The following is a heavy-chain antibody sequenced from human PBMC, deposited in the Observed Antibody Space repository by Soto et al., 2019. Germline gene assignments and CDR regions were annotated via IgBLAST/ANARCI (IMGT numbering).Heavy chain of an antibody. J-gene: IGHJ4*02. CDR3: ASLQRRGSGDY. Sequence: QVQLVESGGGVVQPGRSLRLSCAASGFTFSSYAMHWVRQAPGKGLEWVAVISYDGSNKYYADSVKGRFTISRDNSKNPLYLQMNSLRAEDTAVYYCASLQRRGSGDYWGQGTLVTVSS. CDR1: GFTFSSYA. D-gene: IGHD3-10*01. V-gene: IGHV3-30-3*01. CDR2: ISYDGSNK.